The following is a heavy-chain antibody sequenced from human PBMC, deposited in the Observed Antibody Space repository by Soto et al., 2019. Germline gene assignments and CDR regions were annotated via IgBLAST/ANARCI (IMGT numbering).Heavy chain of an antibody. D-gene: IGHD6-19*01. CDR3: ARDRSWVVLVGDAFDI. V-gene: IGHV3-33*01. CDR2: IWYDGSNK. CDR1: GFTFSNYG. J-gene: IGHJ3*02. Sequence: GGSLRLSCAASGFTFSNYGMHWVRQAPGKGLEWVAIIWYDGSNKFYADSVKGRFTISRDNSKNTLYLQMNSLRAEDTAVYYSARDRSWVVLVGDAFDIWGQGTMVTVSS.